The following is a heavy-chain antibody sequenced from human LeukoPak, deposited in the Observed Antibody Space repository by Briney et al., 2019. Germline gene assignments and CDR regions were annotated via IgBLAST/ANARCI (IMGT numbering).Heavy chain of an antibody. Sequence: PSGTLSLTCTVSGGSISNYYWSWIRQSAGKGLEWIGRIHSSGSTNFNPFLRSRVTMSADTSKHQFSLWLTSVTAADTALYYCARGIATITQDSFDVWGLGTMVTVSS. CDR3: ARGIATITQDSFDV. CDR1: GGSISNYY. J-gene: IGHJ3*01. V-gene: IGHV4-4*07. D-gene: IGHD1-26*01. CDR2: IHSSGST.